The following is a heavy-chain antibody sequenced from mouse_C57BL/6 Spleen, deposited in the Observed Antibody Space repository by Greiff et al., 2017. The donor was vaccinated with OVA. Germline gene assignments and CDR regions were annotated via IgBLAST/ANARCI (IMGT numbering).Heavy chain of an antibody. J-gene: IGHJ3*01. CDR3: AREGNWDWFAY. Sequence: QVQLQQSGPELVKPGASVKISCKASGYAFSSSWMNWVKQRPGKGLEWIGRIYPGDGDTNYNGKFKGKATLTADKSSSTAYMQPSSLTSEDSAVYFCAREGNWDWFAYWGQGTLVTVSA. V-gene: IGHV1-82*01. D-gene: IGHD4-1*02. CDR2: IYPGDGDT. CDR1: GYAFSSSW.